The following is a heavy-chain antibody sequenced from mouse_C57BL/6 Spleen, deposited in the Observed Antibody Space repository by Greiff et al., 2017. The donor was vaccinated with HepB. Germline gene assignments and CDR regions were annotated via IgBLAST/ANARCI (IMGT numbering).Heavy chain of an antibody. Sequence: QVQLQQPGAELVRPGTSVKLSCKASGYTFTSYWMHWVKQRPGQGLEWIGVIDPSDSYTNYNQKFKGKATLTVDTSSSTAYMQLSSLTSEDSAVYYCARSHITTVVAPMDYWGQGTSVTVSS. CDR3: ARSHITTVVAPMDY. V-gene: IGHV1-59*01. CDR2: IDPSDSYT. J-gene: IGHJ4*01. CDR1: GYTFTSYW. D-gene: IGHD1-1*01.